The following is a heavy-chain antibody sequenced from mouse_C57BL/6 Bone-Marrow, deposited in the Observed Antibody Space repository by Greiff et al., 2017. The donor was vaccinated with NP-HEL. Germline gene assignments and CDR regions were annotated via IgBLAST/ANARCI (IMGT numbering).Heavy chain of an antibody. CDR3: AREDGRGYFDV. Sequence: EVKVVESEGGLVQPGSSMKLSCTASGFTFSGYYMAWVRQVPEKGLEWVANINYDGSSTYYLDSLKSRFIISRDNAKNILYLQMSSLKSEDTATYYCAREDGRGYFDVWGTGTTVTVSS. V-gene: IGHV5-16*01. D-gene: IGHD1-1*01. CDR2: INYDGSST. J-gene: IGHJ1*03. CDR1: GFTFSGYY.